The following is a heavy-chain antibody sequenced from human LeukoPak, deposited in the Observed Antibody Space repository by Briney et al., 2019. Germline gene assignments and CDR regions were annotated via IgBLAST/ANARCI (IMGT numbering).Heavy chain of an antibody. CDR3: ARDLYYYYYMDV. CDR2: ISYDGSNK. J-gene: IGHJ6*03. CDR1: GFTFSSYA. V-gene: IGHV3-30*04. Sequence: GGSLRLSCAASGFTFSSYAMHWVRQAPGKGLEWVAVISYDGSNKYYADSVKGRFTISRDNSKNTLYLQTNSLRAEDTAVYYCARDLYYYYYMDVWGKGTTVTVSS.